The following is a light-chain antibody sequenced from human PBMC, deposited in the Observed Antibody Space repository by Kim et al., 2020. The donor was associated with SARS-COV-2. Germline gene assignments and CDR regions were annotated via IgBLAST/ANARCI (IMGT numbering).Light chain of an antibody. CDR2: QDS. Sequence: VSPGQAASITCAGDKLGDKYACWYQQKPGQSPVLVIYQDSKRPSGIPGRFSGSNSGNTATLTIGGTQAMEEADYYCQAWDSSTVVFGGGTKLTVL. V-gene: IGLV3-1*01. J-gene: IGLJ2*01. CDR3: QAWDSSTVV. CDR1: KLGDKY.